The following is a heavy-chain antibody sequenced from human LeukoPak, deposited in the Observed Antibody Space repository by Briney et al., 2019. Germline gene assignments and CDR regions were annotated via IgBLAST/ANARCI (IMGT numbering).Heavy chain of an antibody. CDR2: IIPILGIA. CDR1: EGTFSSYA. J-gene: IGHJ6*02. CDR3: ASTHGYNEVRPGYYYGMDV. Sequence: GASVKVSCKASEGTFSSYAISWVRQAPGQGLEWMGRIIPILGIANYAQKFQGRVTITADKSTSTAYMELSSLRSEDTAVYYCASTHGYNEVRPGYYYGMDVWGQGTTVTVSS. D-gene: IGHD5-24*01. V-gene: IGHV1-69*04.